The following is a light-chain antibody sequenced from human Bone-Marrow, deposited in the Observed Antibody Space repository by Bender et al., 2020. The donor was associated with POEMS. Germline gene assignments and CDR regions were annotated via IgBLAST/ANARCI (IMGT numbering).Light chain of an antibody. CDR1: SSDVGGYNY. V-gene: IGLV2-8*01. Sequence: QSALTQPPSASGSPGHSVTISCTGTSSDVGGYNYVSWYQQHPGKAPKLMIYDVSNRPSGVPDRFSGSKSGTSASLAITGLQAEDEGDYYCQSYDNSLGGWVFGGGTKLTVL. CDR3: QSYDNSLGGWV. J-gene: IGLJ3*02. CDR2: DVS.